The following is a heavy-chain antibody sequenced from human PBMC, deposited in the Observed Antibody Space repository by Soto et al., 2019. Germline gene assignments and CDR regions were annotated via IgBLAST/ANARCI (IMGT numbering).Heavy chain of an antibody. D-gene: IGHD1-26*01. CDR1: GFSFSNNG. CDR3: AKDRVESGLWEIDY. Sequence: QVQLVESGGGVVQPGRSLRLSCAASGFSFSNNGMHWVRQAPGKGLAWVAIISYDGSRKYYAESAKGRFTISRDNPRNTLYLQMNRLRLEDTAVYYCAKDRVESGLWEIDYWGQGILVTVSS. J-gene: IGHJ4*02. CDR2: ISYDGSRK. V-gene: IGHV3-30*18.